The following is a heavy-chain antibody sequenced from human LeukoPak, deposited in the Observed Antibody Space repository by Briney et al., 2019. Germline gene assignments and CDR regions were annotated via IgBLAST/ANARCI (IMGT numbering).Heavy chain of an antibody. V-gene: IGHV3-33*01. D-gene: IGHD5-18*01. J-gene: IGHJ4*02. Sequence: PGRSLRLSCAASGFTFSSYGMHWVRQAPGKGLEWVAVIWYDGSNKYYADSVKGRFTISRDNSKNTLYLQINSLRAEDTAVYYCATLSGDSHGYDYWGLGTLVTVSS. CDR2: IWYDGSNK. CDR1: GFTFSSYG. CDR3: ATLSGDSHGYDY.